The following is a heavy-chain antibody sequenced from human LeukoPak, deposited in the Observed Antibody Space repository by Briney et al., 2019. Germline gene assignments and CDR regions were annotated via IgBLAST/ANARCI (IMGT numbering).Heavy chain of an antibody. D-gene: IGHD6-19*01. CDR1: GDSVSTNSIT. CDR3: ARGAVAGIKGFDY. V-gene: IGHV6-1*01. Sequence: SQTLSLTCAISGDSVSTNSITWNWIRQSPSRGLEWLGRAYYRSTWYNDYAVSVKSRITINPDTSKNQFSLQLNSVTPEDTAVYYCARGAVAGIKGFDYWGQGTLVTVSS. J-gene: IGHJ4*02. CDR2: AYYRSTWYN.